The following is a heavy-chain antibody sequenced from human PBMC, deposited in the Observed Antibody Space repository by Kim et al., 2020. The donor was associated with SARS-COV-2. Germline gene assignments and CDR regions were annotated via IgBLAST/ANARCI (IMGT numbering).Heavy chain of an antibody. D-gene: IGHD6-6*01. CDR1: GGTFSSYA. CDR2: IIPIFGTA. CDR3: ARSWQLVLGYYGMDV. J-gene: IGHJ6*02. Sequence: SVKVSCKASGGTFSSYAISWVRQAPGQGLEWMGGIIPIFGTANYAQKFQGRVTITADESTSTAYMELSSLRSEDTAVYYCARSWQLVLGYYGMDVWGQGTTVTVSS. V-gene: IGHV1-69*13.